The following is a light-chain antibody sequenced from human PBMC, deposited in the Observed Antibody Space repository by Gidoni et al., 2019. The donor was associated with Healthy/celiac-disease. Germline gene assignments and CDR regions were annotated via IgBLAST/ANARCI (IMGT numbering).Light chain of an antibody. V-gene: IGKV4-1*01. CDR3: QQYYSSPYT. CDR2: WAS. J-gene: IGKJ2*01. CDR1: QSVLYSSNNKNY. Sequence: DIVMTQSPDSLAVSPGERATINCKSSQSVLYSSNNKNYLAWYQQKPGQPPKLLIFWASTRESGVPDRFSGSASGTDFTLTISSLQAEDVAVYYCQQYYSSPYTFGQGTKLEIK.